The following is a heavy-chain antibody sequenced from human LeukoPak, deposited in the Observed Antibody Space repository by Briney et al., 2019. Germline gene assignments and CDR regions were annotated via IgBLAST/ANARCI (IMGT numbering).Heavy chain of an antibody. CDR3: ATDGAGFDT. V-gene: IGHV3-11*01. J-gene: IGHJ5*02. Sequence: GGSLRLSCAASGFTFNDYYMSWIRQAPGKGLEWLSYINIGGTNTHYADSVKGRFTISRDNAKKSLYLEMNNLRAEDMAVYYCATDGAGFDTWGQGVLVTVSS. CDR2: INIGGTNT. CDR1: GFTFNDYY.